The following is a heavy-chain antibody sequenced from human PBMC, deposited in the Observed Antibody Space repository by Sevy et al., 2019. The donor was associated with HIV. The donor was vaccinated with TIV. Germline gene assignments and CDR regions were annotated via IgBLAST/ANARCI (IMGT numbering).Heavy chain of an antibody. J-gene: IGHJ5*02. V-gene: IGHV1-2*02. CDR3: ARTNHYDFWSGYYHDDNWFDP. CDR1: GYTFTGYY. Sequence: APVKVSCKASGYTFTGYYMHWVRQAPGQGLEWMGWINPNSGGTNYAQKFQGRVTMTRDTSISTAYMELSRLRSDDTAVYYCARTNHYDFWSGYYHDDNWFDPWGQGTLVTVSS. CDR2: INPNSGGT. D-gene: IGHD3-3*01.